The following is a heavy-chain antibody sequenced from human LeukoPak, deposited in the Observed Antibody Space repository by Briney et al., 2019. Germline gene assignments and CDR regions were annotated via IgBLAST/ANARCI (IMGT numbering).Heavy chain of an antibody. Sequence: GASVKVSCKAAGYTFTSYGISWVRQAPGQGLHWMGWITTYNGNTNYAENLQGRVTMTTGTSTSTAYMELRSLRSDDTAVYYCARVGSGYDFDYWGQGTLVTVSS. V-gene: IGHV1-18*01. J-gene: IGHJ4*02. CDR2: ITTYNGNT. CDR1: GYTFTSYG. CDR3: ARVGSGYDFDY. D-gene: IGHD5-12*01.